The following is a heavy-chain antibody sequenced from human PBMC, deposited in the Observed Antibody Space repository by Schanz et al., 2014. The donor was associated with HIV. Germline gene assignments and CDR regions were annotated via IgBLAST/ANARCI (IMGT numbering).Heavy chain of an antibody. CDR3: ARSPDWAGTDAFDI. CDR1: GFTFSTYG. D-gene: IGHD6-19*01. J-gene: IGHJ3*02. Sequence: QVQLVESGGGVVQPGRSLRLSCAASGFTFSTYGMHWVRQAPAKGLEWVAVISYDGSIKEYADSVKGRFTISRDNPKNTLYLQMNSLRAEDTAIYYCARSPDWAGTDAFDIWGQGTMVTVSS. V-gene: IGHV3-33*05. CDR2: ISYDGSIK.